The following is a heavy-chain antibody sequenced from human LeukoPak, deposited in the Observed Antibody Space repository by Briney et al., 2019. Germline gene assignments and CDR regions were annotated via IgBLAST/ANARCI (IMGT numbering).Heavy chain of an antibody. Sequence: PSETLSLTCTVSGGSIGSYYWTWIRQPAGKGLEWVGHIYTSGTTSYNPSLKSRVTMSVDTSNNQFSLKVTSVTAADTAVYFCARGGNYWDAFDIWGQGTMVTVSS. CDR2: IYTSGTT. V-gene: IGHV4-4*07. J-gene: IGHJ3*02. CDR1: GGSIGSYY. D-gene: IGHD1-26*01. CDR3: ARGGNYWDAFDI.